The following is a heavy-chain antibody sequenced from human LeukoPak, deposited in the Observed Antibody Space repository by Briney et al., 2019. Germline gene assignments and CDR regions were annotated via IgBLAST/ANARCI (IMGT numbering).Heavy chain of an antibody. J-gene: IGHJ5*02. CDR3: ARGVLSASSGWYASGGPTFDP. CDR2: IYYSGST. D-gene: IGHD6-19*01. V-gene: IGHV4-39*07. CDR1: GGSISSSSYY. Sequence: KASETLSLTCTVSGGSISSSSYYWGWIRQPPGKGLEWIGSIYYSGSTYYNPSLKSRVTISVDTSKNQFSLKLSSVTAADTAVYYCARGVLSASSGWYASGGPTFDPWGQGTLVTVSS.